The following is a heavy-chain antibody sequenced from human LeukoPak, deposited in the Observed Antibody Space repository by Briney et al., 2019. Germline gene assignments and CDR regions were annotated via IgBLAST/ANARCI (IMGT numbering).Heavy chain of an antibody. J-gene: IGHJ4*02. Sequence: SETLSLTCAVYGGSFSGYYWSWIRQPPGKGLEWIGVINHSGSTNYNPSLKSRVTISVDTSKNQFSLKLSSVTAADTAVYYCARGLRYYDILTGYYTYYFDYWGQGTLVTVSS. D-gene: IGHD3-9*01. CDR2: INHSGST. V-gene: IGHV4-34*01. CDR3: ARGLRYYDILTGYYTYYFDY. CDR1: GGSFSGYY.